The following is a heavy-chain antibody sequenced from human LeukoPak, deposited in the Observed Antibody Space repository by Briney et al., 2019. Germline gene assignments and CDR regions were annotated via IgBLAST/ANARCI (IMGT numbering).Heavy chain of an antibody. CDR3: AREVVIVGSYTIAY. CDR1: GGSISNGYYY. CDR2: IFSSGST. J-gene: IGHJ4*02. D-gene: IGHD1-26*01. V-gene: IGHV4-61*02. Sequence: PSQTLSLTCTVSGGSISNGYYYWSWIRQPAGKGLEWIGRIFSSGSTNYNPSLKSRVTISVDTSKNQFSLKLSSVTAADTAVYYCAREVVIVGSYTIAYWGQGTLVSVSS.